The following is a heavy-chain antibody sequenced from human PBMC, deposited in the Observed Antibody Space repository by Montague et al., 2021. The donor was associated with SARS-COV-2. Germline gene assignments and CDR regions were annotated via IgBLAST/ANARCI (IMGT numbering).Heavy chain of an antibody. Sequence: SETLSLTCTVSGGSISSFYWSWFRQPPGKGLEWIGYISDSGSTNYNPSLTSRVTMPVDTSKNQSSLKVNSVTAADTAVYYCARHYSATLPAVYWGQGTLVTVSS. CDR2: ISDSGST. CDR3: ARHYSATLPAVY. J-gene: IGHJ4*02. CDR1: GGSISSFY. V-gene: IGHV4-59*08. D-gene: IGHD2-15*01.